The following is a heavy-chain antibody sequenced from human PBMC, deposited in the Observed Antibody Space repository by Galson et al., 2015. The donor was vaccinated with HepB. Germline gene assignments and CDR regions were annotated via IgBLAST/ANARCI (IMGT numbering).Heavy chain of an antibody. J-gene: IGHJ6*02. D-gene: IGHD2-8*01. Sequence: SLRLSCAASGFTFSSYGMHWVRQAPGKGLEWVAVIWYDGSNKYYADSVKGRFTISRDNSKNTLYLQRNSLRAEDTAAYYCARGYCTNGVCYRYYYGMDVWGQGTTVTVSS. CDR3: ARGYCTNGVCYRYYYGMDV. V-gene: IGHV3-33*01. CDR1: GFTFSSYG. CDR2: IWYDGSNK.